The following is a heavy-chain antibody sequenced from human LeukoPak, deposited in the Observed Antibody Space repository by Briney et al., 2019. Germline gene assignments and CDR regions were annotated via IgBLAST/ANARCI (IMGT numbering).Heavy chain of an antibody. J-gene: IGHJ2*01. CDR2: ISGSTGNL. Sequence: PGGSLRLSCAASGFTFNSYAMSWVRRAPGKGLEWVSGISGSTGNLYYEDSVRGRFTISRDNSKSILYLQMNSLRPEDTATYYCAKDRSFYGAPWYLDIWGRGTLVTVSP. CDR3: AKDRSFYGAPWYLDI. V-gene: IGHV3-23*01. D-gene: IGHD4-17*01. CDR1: GFTFNSYA.